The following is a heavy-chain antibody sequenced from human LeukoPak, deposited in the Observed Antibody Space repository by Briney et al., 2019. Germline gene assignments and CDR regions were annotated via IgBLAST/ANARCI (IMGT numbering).Heavy chain of an antibody. Sequence: ASVKVSCKASGYTFTSYGISWVRQAPGQGLEWMGWISAYNGNTNYAQKLQGRVTMTTDTSTSTAYMELRSLRSDDTAVYYCARESTGIAAAGTVDYWGQGTLVTVSS. CDR2: ISAYNGNT. CDR3: ARESTGIAAAGTVDY. J-gene: IGHJ4*02. CDR1: GYTFTSYG. D-gene: IGHD6-13*01. V-gene: IGHV1-18*01.